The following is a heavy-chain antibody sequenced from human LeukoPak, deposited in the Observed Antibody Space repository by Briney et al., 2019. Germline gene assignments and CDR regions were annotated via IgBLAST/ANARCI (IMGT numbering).Heavy chain of an antibody. D-gene: IGHD4-11*01. CDR2: IDANNGDT. J-gene: IGHJ4*01. Sequence: ASVKISHKASGYTFRGNYIHWLRQAPGQGLEWMGWIDANNGDTKSAQQLQGRVTMSRDTSISTAYMDLSSLSPDDAAVYYCARDPSSVTPYFFAYWGQ. V-gene: IGHV1-2*02. CDR3: ARDPSSVTPYFFAY. CDR1: GYTFRGNY.